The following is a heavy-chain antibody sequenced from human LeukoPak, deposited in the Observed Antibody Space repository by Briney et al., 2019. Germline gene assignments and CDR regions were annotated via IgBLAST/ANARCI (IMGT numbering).Heavy chain of an antibody. Sequence: GGSPRLSCVASGFTFSNYAMSWVRQAPGKGLEWVSAITGSGTNRYYADSLKGRFTTSRDNSKNTVFLQMNSLRHEDTAIYYCVIWGDYDVLTGYYVPDYWGQGTLVTVAS. CDR1: GFTFSNYA. D-gene: IGHD3-9*01. CDR3: VIWGDYDVLTGYYVPDY. V-gene: IGHV3-23*01. CDR2: ITGSGTNR. J-gene: IGHJ4*02.